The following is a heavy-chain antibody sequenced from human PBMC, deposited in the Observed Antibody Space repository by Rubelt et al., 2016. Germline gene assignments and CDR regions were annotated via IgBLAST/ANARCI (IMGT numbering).Heavy chain of an antibody. V-gene: IGHV1-46*04. CDR3: ARDWSGYWTFDY. Sequence: QVQLVQSGAEVKKPGASVKVSCKASGYTFTSYNVHWVRQAPGQGLQWMGIIYPSGGGTRYAQKLKGRITMTRDKSTSTVFMEVSGLRSDDTAVYYCARDWSGYWTFDYWGQGTLVTVSS. D-gene: IGHD3-3*01. CDR1: GYTFTSYN. CDR2: IYPSGGGT. J-gene: IGHJ4*02.